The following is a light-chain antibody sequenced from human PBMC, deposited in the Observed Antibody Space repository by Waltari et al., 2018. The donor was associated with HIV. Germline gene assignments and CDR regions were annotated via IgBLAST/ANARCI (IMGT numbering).Light chain of an antibody. J-gene: IGKJ3*01. Sequence: DIVLTQSPLSLPVTPGESASLSCRASQSLLRNDGNHSLAWYVQKPGRSPHLLVYLASRRTSGVPERFSGTGSGTNFTLKIGRVEAADVGTYYCLQSLHTPRFSFGPGTRVDI. CDR2: LAS. CDR1: QSLLRNDGNHS. CDR3: LQSLHTPRFS. V-gene: IGKV2-28*01.